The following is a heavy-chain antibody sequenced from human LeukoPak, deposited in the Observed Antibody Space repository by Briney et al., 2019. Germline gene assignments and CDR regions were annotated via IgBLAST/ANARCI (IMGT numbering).Heavy chain of an antibody. V-gene: IGHV3-74*01. CDR2: IRGDGSMT. D-gene: IGHD6-25*01. Sequence: GGSLRLSCVVSGFTFSAYWMHWVRQAPGKGLVWVSRIRGDGSMTNYADSVKGRFTISRDNAKNTLYLQMNSLRLEDTAVYYCARENLAAAADYWGQGTVVTVSS. CDR1: GFTFSAYW. J-gene: IGHJ4*02. CDR3: ARENLAAAADY.